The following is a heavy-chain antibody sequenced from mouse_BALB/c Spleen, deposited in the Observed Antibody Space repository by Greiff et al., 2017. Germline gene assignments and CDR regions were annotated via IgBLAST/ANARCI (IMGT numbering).Heavy chain of an antibody. J-gene: IGHJ2*01. V-gene: IGHV1S81*02. CDR3: ARLGYGNYDFDY. D-gene: IGHD2-10*02. CDR2: INPSNGRT. Sequence: QVQLQQPGAELVKPGASVKLSCKASGYTFTSYWMHWVKQRPGQGLEWIGEINPSNGRTNYNEKFKSKATLTVDKSSSTAYMQLSSLTSEDSAVYYCARLGYGNYDFDYWGQGTTLTVSS. CDR1: GYTFTSYW.